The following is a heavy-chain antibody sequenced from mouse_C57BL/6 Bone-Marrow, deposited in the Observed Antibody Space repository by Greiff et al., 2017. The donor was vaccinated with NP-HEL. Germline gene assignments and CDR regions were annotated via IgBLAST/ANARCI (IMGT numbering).Heavy chain of an antibody. Sequence: VQLKQSGPGLVQPSQSLTITCTASGFSLTSYGVHWVRQSPGKGLEWLGVIWRGGSTAYNPAFMSRLCITKDNSKSQVFFKMDSLQAEDTAIDYCAILLCYAMDYWGQGTSVTVSS. J-gene: IGHJ4*01. V-gene: IGHV2-5*01. CDR2: IWRGGST. CDR3: AILLCYAMDY. CDR1: GFSLTSYG. D-gene: IGHD2-10*01.